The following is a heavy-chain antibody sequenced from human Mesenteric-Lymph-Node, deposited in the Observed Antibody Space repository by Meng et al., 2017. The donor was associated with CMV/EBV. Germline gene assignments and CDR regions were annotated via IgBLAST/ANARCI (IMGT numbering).Heavy chain of an antibody. CDR3: ATSRAAAGNS. Sequence: GSLRLSCAVYGGSFSDYYWTWIRQSPGKGLEWIGEINDSGSTNYNPSLKSRVTISVDTSKNQFSLNLNSVTAADTAVYYCATSRAAAGNSWGQGTLVTVSS. CDR2: INDSGST. J-gene: IGHJ5*02. D-gene: IGHD6-13*01. CDR1: GGSFSDYY. V-gene: IGHV4-34*01.